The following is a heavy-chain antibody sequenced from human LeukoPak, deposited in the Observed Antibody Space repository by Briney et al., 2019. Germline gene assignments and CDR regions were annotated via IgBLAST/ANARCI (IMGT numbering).Heavy chain of an antibody. CDR1: GGTFSSYT. Sequence: SVKVSCKASGGTFSSYTISWVRQTPGQGLEWMGRIIPILGIANYAQKFQGRVTITADKSTSTAYMELSSLRSEDTAVYYCAREKGYCSSTSCFDAFDIWGQGTMVTVSS. V-gene: IGHV1-69*04. D-gene: IGHD2-2*01. CDR3: AREKGYCSSTSCFDAFDI. J-gene: IGHJ3*02. CDR2: IIPILGIA.